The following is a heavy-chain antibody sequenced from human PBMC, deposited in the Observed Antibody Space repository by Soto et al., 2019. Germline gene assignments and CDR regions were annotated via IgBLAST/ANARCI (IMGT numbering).Heavy chain of an antibody. CDR3: ARGPTYYSSSSGDPSGYFDY. V-gene: IGHV1-3*01. J-gene: IGHJ4*02. CDR2: INAGNGNT. D-gene: IGHD6-6*01. CDR1: GYTFTSYA. Sequence: ASVKVSCKASGYTFTSYAMHWVRQAPGQGLEWMGWINAGNGNTKYSQKFQGRVTITRDTSASTAYMELRSLRSEDTAVYYCARGPTYYSSSSGDPSGYFDYWGQGTLVTVSS.